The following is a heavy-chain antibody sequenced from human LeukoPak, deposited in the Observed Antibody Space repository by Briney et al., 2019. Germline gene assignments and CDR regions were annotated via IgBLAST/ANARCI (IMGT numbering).Heavy chain of an antibody. D-gene: IGHD2-2*01. J-gene: IGHJ5*02. CDR1: GGSFSGYY. Sequence: SETLSLTCAVYGGSFSGYYWSWIRQPPGKGLEWIGEINHSGSTNYNPSLKSRVTISLDTSKNQFPLKLSSVTAADTAVYYCARGGDIVVVPAAEFDPWGQGTLVTVSS. CDR3: ARGGDIVVVPAAEFDP. V-gene: IGHV4-34*01. CDR2: INHSGST.